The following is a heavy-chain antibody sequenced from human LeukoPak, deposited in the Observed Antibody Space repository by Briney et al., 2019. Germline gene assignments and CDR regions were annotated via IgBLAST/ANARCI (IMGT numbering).Heavy chain of an antibody. J-gene: IGHJ4*02. D-gene: IGHD2-15*01. V-gene: IGHV1-2*06. CDR3: ARERAVQGYCSGGRCYINDY. CDR1: GYTFTGYY. CDR2: INPNSGGT. Sequence: EASVKVSCKASGYTFTGYYMHWVRQAPGQGLEWMGRINPNSGGTNYAQKFQGRVTMTRDTSISTAYMELSRLRSDDTAVYYCARERAVQGYCSGGRCYINDYWGQGTLVTVSS.